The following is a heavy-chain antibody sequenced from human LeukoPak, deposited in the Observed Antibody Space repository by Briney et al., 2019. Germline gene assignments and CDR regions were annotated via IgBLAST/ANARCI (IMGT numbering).Heavy chain of an antibody. CDR2: IYHSGST. CDR1: GYSISSGYY. J-gene: IGHJ4*02. V-gene: IGHV4-38-2*01. Sequence: PSETLSLTCAVSGYSISSGYYWGWIRQPPGKGLEWIGSIYHSGSTYYNPSLKSRVTISVDTSKNQFSLKLSSVTAADTAVYCCARVLGGEQLFDYWGQGTLVTVSS. CDR3: ARVLGGEQLFDY. D-gene: IGHD6-13*01.